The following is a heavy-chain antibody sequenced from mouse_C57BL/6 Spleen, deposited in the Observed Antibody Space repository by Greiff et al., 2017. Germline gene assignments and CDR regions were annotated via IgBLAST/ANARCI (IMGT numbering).Heavy chain of an antibody. Sequence: VQRVESGAELARPGASVKMSCKASGYTFTSYTMHWVKQRPGQGLEWIGYINPSSGYTKYNQKFKDKATLTADKSSSTAYMQLSSLTSEDSAVYYCARNYGSSSPYFDYWGQGTTLTVSS. CDR3: ARNYGSSSPYFDY. CDR2: INPSSGYT. V-gene: IGHV1-4*01. J-gene: IGHJ2*01. D-gene: IGHD1-1*01. CDR1: GYTFTSYT.